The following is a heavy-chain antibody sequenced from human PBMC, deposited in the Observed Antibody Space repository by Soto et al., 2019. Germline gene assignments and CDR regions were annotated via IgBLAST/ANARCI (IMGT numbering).Heavy chain of an antibody. CDR2: IYHSGST. CDR1: GGSISSGGYS. Sequence: SETLSLTCAVSGGSISSGGYSWSWIRQPPGKGLEWIGYIYHSGSTCYNPSLKSRVTISVDRSKNQFSLKLSSVTAADTAVYYCARHGGLRFAYWGQGTLVTVSS. CDR3: ARHGGLRFAY. V-gene: IGHV4-30-2*01. D-gene: IGHD5-12*01. J-gene: IGHJ4*02.